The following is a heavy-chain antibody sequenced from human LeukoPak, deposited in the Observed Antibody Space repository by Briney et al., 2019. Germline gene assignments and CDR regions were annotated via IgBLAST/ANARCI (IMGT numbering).Heavy chain of an antibody. J-gene: IGHJ4*02. D-gene: IGHD2-2*01. V-gene: IGHV3-30-3*01. CDR1: GFTFSSYA. Sequence: GGSPRLSCAASGFTFSSYATHWVRQAPGKGLEWVAVISYDGSNKYYADSVKGRFTISRDNSKNTLYLQMNSLRAEDTAVYYCARWVVPAANFDYWGQGTLVTVSS. CDR3: ARWVVPAANFDY. CDR2: ISYDGSNK.